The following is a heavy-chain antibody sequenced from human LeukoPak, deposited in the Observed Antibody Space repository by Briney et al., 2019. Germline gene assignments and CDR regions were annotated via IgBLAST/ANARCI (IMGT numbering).Heavy chain of an antibody. CDR1: GGSISSGDYY. V-gene: IGHV4-30-4*01. Sequence: KASETLSLTCTVSGGSISSGDYYWSWIRQPPGKGLEWIGYIYYSGSTYYNPSLKSRVTISVDTSKNQFSLKLSSVTAADTAVYYCARAPLSPGSFDYWGQGTLVTVSS. CDR2: IYYSGST. J-gene: IGHJ4*02. CDR3: ARAPLSPGSFDY. D-gene: IGHD1-14*01.